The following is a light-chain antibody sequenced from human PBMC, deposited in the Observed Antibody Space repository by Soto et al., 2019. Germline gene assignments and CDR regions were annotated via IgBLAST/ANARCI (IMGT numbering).Light chain of an antibody. CDR2: KAS. CDR3: QHYDGYPQT. V-gene: IGKV1-5*03. J-gene: IGKJ5*01. CDR1: QTISSW. Sequence: DIQMTQSPSTLSGSVGDRVTITCRASQTISSWLAWYQQKPGKAPKLLIYKASTLKSGVPSRFSGSGSVTEFTLTISSLQPDDFAIYYCQHYDGYPQTFGQGTRLEIK.